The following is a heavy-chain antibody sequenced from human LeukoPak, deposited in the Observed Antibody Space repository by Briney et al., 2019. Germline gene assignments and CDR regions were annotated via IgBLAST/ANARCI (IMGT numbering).Heavy chain of an antibody. Sequence: GASVKVSCKASGYTFTGYYMHWVRQAPGQGLEWMGCINPNSGGTNYAQKFQGRVTMTRDTSISTAYMELSRLRSDDTAVYYCARDRKAGYYYGSGPYWGYWGQGTLVTVSS. CDR2: INPNSGGT. D-gene: IGHD3-10*01. V-gene: IGHV1-2*02. J-gene: IGHJ4*02. CDR1: GYTFTGYY. CDR3: ARDRKAGYYYGSGPYWGY.